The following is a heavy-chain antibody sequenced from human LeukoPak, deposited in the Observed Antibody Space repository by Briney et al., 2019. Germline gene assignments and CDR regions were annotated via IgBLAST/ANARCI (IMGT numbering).Heavy chain of an antibody. V-gene: IGHV3-23*01. Sequence: PGGSLRLSCAASGFTFSSYAMSWVRQAPRKGLEWVSAISGSGGSTYYADSVKGRFTISRDNSKNTLYLQMNSLRAEDTAVYYCAGSLTIFGVVTNFDYWGQGTLVTVSS. CDR1: GFTFSSYA. D-gene: IGHD3-3*01. CDR3: AGSLTIFGVVTNFDY. J-gene: IGHJ4*02. CDR2: ISGSGGST.